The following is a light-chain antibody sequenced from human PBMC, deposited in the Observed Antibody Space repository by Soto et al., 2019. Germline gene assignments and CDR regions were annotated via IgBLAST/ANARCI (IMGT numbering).Light chain of an antibody. CDR1: QSVRNS. J-gene: IGKJ1*01. V-gene: IGKV3-11*01. Sequence: EIVFTQSPAPLSFSPGERATPSPRASQSVRNSLAWYQQQPGQAPRLLIYDASNRATGTPARFSGSGSGTDFTLTISSLEPKDFAVYYCQQRSNWPGTFGQGTKVDI. CDR2: DAS. CDR3: QQRSNWPGT.